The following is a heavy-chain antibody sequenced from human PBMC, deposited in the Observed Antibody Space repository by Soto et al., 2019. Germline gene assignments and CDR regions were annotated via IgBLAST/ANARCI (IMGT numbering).Heavy chain of an antibody. Sequence: GEALKISCKGSGYTFGTYWIAWVRQMPGKGLEWMGIIYPDDSETKYSPSFQGQVTFSADKSVKTAYLQWSSLKASDTAIYYCARTYCSTPSCYNNWFDPWGQGTLVTVSS. V-gene: IGHV5-51*01. D-gene: IGHD3-10*01. CDR1: GYTFGTYW. CDR3: ARTYCSTPSCYNNWFDP. CDR2: IYPDDSET. J-gene: IGHJ5*02.